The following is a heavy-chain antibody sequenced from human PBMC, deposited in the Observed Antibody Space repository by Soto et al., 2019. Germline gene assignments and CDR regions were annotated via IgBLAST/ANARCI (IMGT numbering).Heavy chain of an antibody. V-gene: IGHV4-59*01. D-gene: IGHD4-17*01. CDR3: ARDYGNFGGWFDP. J-gene: IGHJ5*02. CDR1: GGFISSYY. Sequence: SETLSLTCTVSGGFISSYYWCWIRQSPGKGLEWIGNIYYNGSARYNSSLKTRVTISVDRSKNQFSLKLTSVTAADTAVYYCARDYGNFGGWFDPWGQGNRVT. CDR2: IYYNGSA.